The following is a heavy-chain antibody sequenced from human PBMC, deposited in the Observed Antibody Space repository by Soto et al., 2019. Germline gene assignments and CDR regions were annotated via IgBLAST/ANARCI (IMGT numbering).Heavy chain of an antibody. CDR3: ARSSNLQWLAFDY. CDR2: ITSGNST. CDR1: GFTFSNYA. D-gene: IGHD6-19*01. Sequence: EVQLLESGGGLVQPGGSLRLSCAASGFTFSNYAMSWVRQAPGKGLEWVSIITSGNSTYYPDSVKGRFTISRDNSKNTLYVQMNSLRDDDTAVYYCARSSNLQWLAFDYWGQGTLVTVSS. J-gene: IGHJ4*02. V-gene: IGHV3-23*01.